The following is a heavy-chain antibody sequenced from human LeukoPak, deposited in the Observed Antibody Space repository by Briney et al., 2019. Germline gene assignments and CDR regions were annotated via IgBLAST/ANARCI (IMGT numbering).Heavy chain of an antibody. J-gene: IGHJ6*03. CDR1: GGSISSHY. CDR2: ISNSGST. V-gene: IGHV4-59*08. CDR3: ARQRCSGGSCYRVDQLYYMDV. Sequence: SETLSLTCTVSGGSISSHYWTWIRQSPVKGLEWIGDISNSGSTSYNPSLKSRVTISIDTSKNQFSLKLTSVTAADAGVYYCARQRCSGGSCYRVDQLYYMDVWGKGTTVTVSS. D-gene: IGHD2-15*01.